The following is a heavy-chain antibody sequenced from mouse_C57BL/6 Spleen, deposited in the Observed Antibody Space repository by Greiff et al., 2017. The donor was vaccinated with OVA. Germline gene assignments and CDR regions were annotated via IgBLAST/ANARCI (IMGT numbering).Heavy chain of an antibody. CDR1: GYSITSGYY. CDR2: ISYDGSN. J-gene: IGHJ4*01. D-gene: IGHD2-1*01. CDR3: ARGYGKGAMDY. Sequence: DVQLQESGPGLVKPSQSLSLTCSVTGYSITSGYYWNWIRQFPGNKLEWMGYISYDGSNNYNPSLKNRTSITRDTSKNQFFLKLNSVTTEDTATYYCARGYGKGAMDYWGQGTSVTVSS. V-gene: IGHV3-6*01.